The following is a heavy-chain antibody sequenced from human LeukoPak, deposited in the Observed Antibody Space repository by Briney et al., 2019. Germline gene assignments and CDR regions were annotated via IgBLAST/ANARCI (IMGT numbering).Heavy chain of an antibody. D-gene: IGHD5-18*01. Sequence: GGSLRLSCEVSGFTFSNYIMNWVRQAPGKGLEWVSSVSASSSYIYYADSVKGRFTISRDNAKNSLYLQMNSLRAEDSAVYFCARGYSYGFKGPYNYWGQGTLVTVSS. V-gene: IGHV3-21*01. CDR2: VSASSSYI. CDR1: GFTFSNYI. CDR3: ARGYSYGFKGPYNY. J-gene: IGHJ4*02.